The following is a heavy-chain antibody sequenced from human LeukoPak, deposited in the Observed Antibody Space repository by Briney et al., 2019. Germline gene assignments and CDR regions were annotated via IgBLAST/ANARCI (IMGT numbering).Heavy chain of an antibody. J-gene: IGHJ4*02. CDR3: VPGMVG. D-gene: IGHD1-26*01. CDR1: GFTFSENW. V-gene: IGHV3-74*01. Sequence: GGSLRLSCAASGFTFSENWMHWVRQAPGKGLVWVSRINSDGSNTSYADSVKGRFTISRDSAKNTIYLQMNSLRAEDTAVYYCVPGMVGWGQGTLVTVSS. CDR2: INSDGSNT.